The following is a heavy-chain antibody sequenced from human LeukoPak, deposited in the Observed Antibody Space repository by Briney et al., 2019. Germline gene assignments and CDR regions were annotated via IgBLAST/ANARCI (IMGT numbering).Heavy chain of an antibody. Sequence: SETLSLTCTVSGGSISSSSYYWGWIRQPPGKGLEWIGSIYYSGSTYYNPSLKSRVTISVDTSKNQFSLKLSSVTAADTAVYYCARQAPHWMGSYETYYFDYWGQGTLVTVSS. D-gene: IGHD3-16*01. CDR1: GGSISSSSYY. V-gene: IGHV4-39*01. J-gene: IGHJ4*02. CDR2: IYYSGST. CDR3: ARQAPHWMGSYETYYFDY.